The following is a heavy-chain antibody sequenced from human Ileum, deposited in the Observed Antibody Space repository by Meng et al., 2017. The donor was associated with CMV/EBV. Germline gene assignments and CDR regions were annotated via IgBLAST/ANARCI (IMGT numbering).Heavy chain of an antibody. CDR3: ARNYGSGNWNFFHY. CDR1: VGSISNYY. V-gene: IGHV4-4*07. D-gene: IGHD3-10*01. J-gene: IGHJ4*02. CDR2: IYTSGTT. Sequence: VPLQESGPGSVKTSEPLSLTGYVPVGSISNYYWSWLRQPAGKGLEWIAHIYTSGTTNYNPSLKSRVTMSVDTSRNQFSLKLTSVTAADTAVYYCARNYGSGNWNFFHYWGQGTLVTVSS.